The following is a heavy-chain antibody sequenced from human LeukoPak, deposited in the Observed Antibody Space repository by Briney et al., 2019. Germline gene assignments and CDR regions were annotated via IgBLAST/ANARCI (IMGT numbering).Heavy chain of an antibody. J-gene: IGHJ4*02. CDR3: ARDPWYYDSSGYHYFDY. CDR2: ISSSSIYI. Sequence: PGGSLSLSCAVSGLTFSSYSMNWVRQPPGEGLEWVSSISSSSIYIYYADSVKGRFTISRDNVNSSLYLQMNSLRAEDTAVYYCARDPWYYDSSGYHYFDYWGQGTLVTVSS. CDR1: GLTFSSYS. D-gene: IGHD3-22*01. V-gene: IGHV3-21*01.